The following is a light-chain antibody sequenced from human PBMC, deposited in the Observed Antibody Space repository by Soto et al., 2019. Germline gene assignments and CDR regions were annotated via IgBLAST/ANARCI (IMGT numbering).Light chain of an antibody. CDR2: GNS. J-gene: IGLJ1*01. V-gene: IGLV1-40*01. Sequence: QSVLTQPPSVSGAPGQRVTISCTGSSSNIGAGYDVHWYQQLPGTAPKLLIYGNSNRPSGVPDRFSGSKSGTSASLAITGLQAEDEADNYCQSNDSSLSGFYVFRTGTKVTVL. CDR1: SSNIGAGYD. CDR3: QSNDSSLSGFYV.